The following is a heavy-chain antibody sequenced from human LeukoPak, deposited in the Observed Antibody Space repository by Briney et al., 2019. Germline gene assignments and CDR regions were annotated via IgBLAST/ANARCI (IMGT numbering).Heavy chain of an antibody. J-gene: IGHJ6*02. D-gene: IGHD4-23*01. Sequence: SVKVSCKASGDTFSSYAISWVRQARGQGLEWMGGIIPIFGTANYAQKFQGRVTITADESTSTAYMELSSLRSEDTAVYYCARYGGNSYYYGMDVWGQGTTVTVSS. CDR2: IIPIFGTA. CDR3: ARYGGNSYYYGMDV. V-gene: IGHV1-69*13. CDR1: GDTFSSYA.